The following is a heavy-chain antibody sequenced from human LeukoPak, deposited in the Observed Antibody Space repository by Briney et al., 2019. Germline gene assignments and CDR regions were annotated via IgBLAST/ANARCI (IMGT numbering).Heavy chain of an antibody. CDR1: GYTFTGYY. CDR2: INPNSGGT. V-gene: IGHV1-2*02. Sequence: ASVKVSCKASGYTFTGYYMHWVRQAPGQGLEWMGWINPNSGGTNYAQKFQGRVTMTRDTSISTAYMELSRLRSDDTAVYYCASPRAYYYDSSGYYYVWGQGTLVTVSS. D-gene: IGHD3-22*01. CDR3: ASPRAYYYDSSGYYYV. J-gene: IGHJ4*02.